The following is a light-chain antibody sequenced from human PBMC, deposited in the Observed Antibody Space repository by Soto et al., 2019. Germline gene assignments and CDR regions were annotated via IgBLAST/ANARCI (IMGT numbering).Light chain of an antibody. CDR1: SGHSSYA. Sequence: QPVLTQSPSASASLGASVKLTCTLSSGHSSYAIAWHQQQPEKGPRYLMKLNINGSHSKGDGIPDRFSGSSSGAERYLTISSLQSEDEADYYCQTWDTGIRVVFGGGTKVTVL. CDR3: QTWDTGIRVV. V-gene: IGLV4-69*01. J-gene: IGLJ2*01. CDR2: LNINGSH.